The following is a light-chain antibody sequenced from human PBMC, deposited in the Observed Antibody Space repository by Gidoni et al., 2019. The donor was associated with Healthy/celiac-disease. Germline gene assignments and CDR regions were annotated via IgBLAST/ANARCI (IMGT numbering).Light chain of an antibody. J-gene: IGKJ5*01. CDR3: QQYGSSPSIT. CDR1: QSVSSSY. CDR2: CAS. Sequence: GTLSLSPGERATLSCRASQSVSSSYLAWYHQKPGQAPRLLIYCASSRATGIPDRFSGSGSGTDFTLTISRLEPEDFAVYYCQQYGSSPSITFXQXTRLEIK. V-gene: IGKV3-20*01.